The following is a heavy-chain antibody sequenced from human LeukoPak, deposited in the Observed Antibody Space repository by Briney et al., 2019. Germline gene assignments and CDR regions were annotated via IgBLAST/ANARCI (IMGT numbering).Heavy chain of an antibody. CDR1: GFTVSNNY. CDR3: ARGYNYGSNWFDP. V-gene: IGHV3-53*01. D-gene: IGHD5-18*01. Sequence: GGSLRLSCAASGFTVSNNYMSWVRRAPEKELEWVSIIFGGGSTYYADSVKGRFTISRDNSKNTLYLQMHSLRAEDTAIYYCARGYNYGSNWFDPWGQGTLVTVSS. CDR2: IFGGGST. J-gene: IGHJ5*02.